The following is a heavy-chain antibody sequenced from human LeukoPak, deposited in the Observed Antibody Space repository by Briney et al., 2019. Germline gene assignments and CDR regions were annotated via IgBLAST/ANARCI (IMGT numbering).Heavy chain of an antibody. D-gene: IGHD6-19*01. Sequence: GGSLRLSCAASGFTFSSYSMNWVRQAPGKGLEWVSSISSSSSYIYYADSVKGRFTISRDNAKNSLCLQMNSLRAEDTAVYYCARDKGGNWAVAEFDIWGQGTMVTVSS. V-gene: IGHV3-21*01. CDR3: ARDKGGNWAVAEFDI. J-gene: IGHJ3*02. CDR2: ISSSSSYI. CDR1: GFTFSSYS.